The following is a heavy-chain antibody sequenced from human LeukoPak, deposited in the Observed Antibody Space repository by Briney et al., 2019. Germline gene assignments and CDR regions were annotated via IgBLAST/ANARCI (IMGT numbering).Heavy chain of an antibody. J-gene: IGHJ6*03. V-gene: IGHV3-48*02. D-gene: IGHD4-17*01. CDR1: GFTFSSYS. CDR2: ISSSSSNI. Sequence: GGSLRLSCAASGFTFSSYSMNWVRQAPGKGLEWVSYISSSSSNIYYADSVKGRFTISRDNAKNSLYLQMNSLRDEDTAVYYCARAGGYGDYWGYYYYYMDVWGKGTTVTVSS. CDR3: ARAGGYGDYWGYYYYYMDV.